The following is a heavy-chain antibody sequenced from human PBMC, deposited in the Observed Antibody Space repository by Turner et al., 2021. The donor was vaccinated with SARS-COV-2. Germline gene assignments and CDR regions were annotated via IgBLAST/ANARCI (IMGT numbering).Heavy chain of an antibody. CDR1: GFLFANYA. CDR2: INYNGDYT. D-gene: IGHD6-19*01. V-gene: IGHV3-23*01. J-gene: IGHJ3*02. Sequence: EVQLLESGGGLVQPGGSLRLACAASGFLFANYAMSWVRQVPGKGLEYVSSINYNGDYTFYADSVKGRFSISRDNSDNTLYLQMNSLRADDSAKYYCAGWLAPTNDAFEIWGQGTMVTVSS. CDR3: AGWLAPTNDAFEI.